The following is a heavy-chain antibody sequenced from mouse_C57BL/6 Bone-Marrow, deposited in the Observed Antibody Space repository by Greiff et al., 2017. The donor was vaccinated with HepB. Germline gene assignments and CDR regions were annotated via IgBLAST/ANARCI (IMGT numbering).Heavy chain of an antibody. V-gene: IGHV1-59*01. CDR3: ARPSLWLNAMDY. D-gene: IGHD2-2*01. CDR2: IDPSDSYT. Sequence: QVQLKQPGAELVRPGTSVKLSCKASGYTFTSYWMHWVKQRPGQGLEWIGVIDPSDSYTNYNQKFKGKATLTVDTSSSTAYMQLSSLTSEDSAVYYCARPSLWLNAMDYWGQGTSVTVSS. J-gene: IGHJ4*01. CDR1: GYTFTSYW.